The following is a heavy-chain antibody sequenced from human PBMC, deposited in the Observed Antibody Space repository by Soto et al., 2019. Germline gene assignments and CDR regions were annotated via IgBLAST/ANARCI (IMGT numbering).Heavy chain of an antibody. V-gene: IGHV4-59*01. J-gene: IGHJ6*03. CDR2: IYYSGST. CDR3: ARGNDCSGGSCYSRYYYMDV. CDR1: GGSISSYY. D-gene: IGHD2-15*01. Sequence: NPSETLSLTCTVSGGSISSYYWSWIRQPPGKGLEWIGYIYYSGSTNYNPSLKSRVTISVDTSKNQFSLKLSSVTAADTAVYYCARGNDCSGGSCYSRYYYMDVWGKGTTVTVAS.